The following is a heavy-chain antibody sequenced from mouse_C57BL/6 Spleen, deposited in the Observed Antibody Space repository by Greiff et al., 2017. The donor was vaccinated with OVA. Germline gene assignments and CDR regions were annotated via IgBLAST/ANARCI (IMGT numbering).Heavy chain of an antibody. Sequence: EVQRVESGGGLVKPGGSLKLSCAASGFTFSSYTMSWVRQTPEKRLEWVATISGGGGNTYYPDSVKGRFTISRDNAKNTLYLQTSSLRSEDTALYYCARREGAMDYWGQGTSVTVSS. CDR3: ARREGAMDY. CDR2: ISGGGGNT. CDR1: GFTFSSYT. V-gene: IGHV5-9*01. J-gene: IGHJ4*01.